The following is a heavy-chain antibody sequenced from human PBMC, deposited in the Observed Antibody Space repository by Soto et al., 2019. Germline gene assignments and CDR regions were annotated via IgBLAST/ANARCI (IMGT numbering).Heavy chain of an antibody. V-gene: IGHV5-51*01. CDR3: ARPRRDGYNPDGFDI. CDR1: GYTFTTYW. D-gene: IGHD5-12*01. CDR2: IYPGDSNT. Sequence: PGESLKISCTGSGYTFTTYWIGWVRQMPGKGLEWMGIIYPGDSNTIYSPSFRGQVTFSADKSISTAYLQWSSLKASDTAMYYCARPRRDGYNPDGFDIWGQGTLVTVSS. J-gene: IGHJ3*02.